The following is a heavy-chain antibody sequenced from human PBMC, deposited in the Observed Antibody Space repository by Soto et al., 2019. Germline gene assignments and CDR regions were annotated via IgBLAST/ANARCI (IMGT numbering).Heavy chain of an antibody. CDR2: LSGSGAAR. CDR3: AKDQRTGVSGYPDYFFDS. J-gene: IGHJ4*02. D-gene: IGHD3-22*01. Sequence: PGGSLRLSCAASGLSFYTFAMSWVRQAPGKGPEWVSGLSGSGAARYYADSVKGRFTISRDNSKNTLYLQMNSLRAEDTAIYYCAKDQRTGVSGYPDYFFDSWGQGTLVTVSS. CDR1: GLSFYTFA. V-gene: IGHV3-23*01.